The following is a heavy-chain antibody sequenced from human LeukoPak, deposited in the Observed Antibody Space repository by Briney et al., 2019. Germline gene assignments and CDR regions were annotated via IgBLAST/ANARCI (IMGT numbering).Heavy chain of an antibody. V-gene: IGHV4-59*01. Sequence: SETLSLTCTVSGDSISSYFWSWIRQSPGKGLEWIGYTHYSGSTSYNPSLTSRVTISLDTSKNQFYLKLSSVTASDTAFYYCAGDQRRDYGDYFDNWGQGTQVTVSS. D-gene: IGHD3-16*01. CDR2: THYSGST. CDR3: AGDQRRDYGDYFDN. J-gene: IGHJ4*02. CDR1: GDSISSYF.